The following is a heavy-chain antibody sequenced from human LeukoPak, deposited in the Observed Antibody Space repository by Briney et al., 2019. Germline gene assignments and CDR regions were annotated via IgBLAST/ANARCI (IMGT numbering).Heavy chain of an antibody. Sequence: PSETLSLTCVVSGDSISSDNWWNWVRQPPGKGLEWIGEIFHNGSPNYNPSLKSRVTMSVDKSTNQFSLRLSSVTAADTAVYYCARDLGSHPANWFDPWGQGTLVTVSS. V-gene: IGHV4/OR15-8*01. CDR1: GDSISSDNW. CDR3: ARDLGSHPANWFDP. CDR2: IFHNGSP. D-gene: IGHD6-13*01. J-gene: IGHJ5*02.